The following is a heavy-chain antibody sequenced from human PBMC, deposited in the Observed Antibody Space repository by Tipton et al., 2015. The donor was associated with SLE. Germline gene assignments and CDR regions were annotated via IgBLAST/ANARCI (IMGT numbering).Heavy chain of an antibody. J-gene: IGHJ6*02. CDR1: GFIFRTYA. V-gene: IGHV3-30*04. CDR3: APVLTGYYGMDV. D-gene: IGHD4/OR15-4a*01. CDR2: ISYDGSNQ. Sequence: SLRLSCAASGFIFRTYAIHWVRQAPGKGLEWVAVISYDGSNQYYADSVKGRFTVSRDNSEDTLYLQMNSLRDEDTAVYYCAPVLTGYYGMDVRGQGTTVTVSS.